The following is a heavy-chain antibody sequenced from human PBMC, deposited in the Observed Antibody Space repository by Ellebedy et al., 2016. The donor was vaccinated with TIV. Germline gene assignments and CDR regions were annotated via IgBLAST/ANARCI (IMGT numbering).Heavy chain of an antibody. CDR1: GFAFSTYG. CDR2: ISSGGGTI. J-gene: IGHJ4*02. CDR3: ARVTTGFDC. V-gene: IGHV3-48*02. Sequence: PGGSLRLSCAASGFAFSTYGLTWVRQAPGKGLEWVSYISSGGGTIYDADSVKGRFTISRDNAKNSLYLQMNSLRDEDTAVYYCARVTTGFDCWGQGTLVTVSS. D-gene: IGHD1-1*01.